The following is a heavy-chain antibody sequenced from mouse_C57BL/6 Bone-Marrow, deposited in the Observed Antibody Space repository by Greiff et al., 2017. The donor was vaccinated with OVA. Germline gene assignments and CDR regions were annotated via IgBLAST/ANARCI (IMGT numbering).Heavy chain of an antibody. J-gene: IGHJ4*01. Sequence: VQLQQPGAELVKPGASVKLSCKASGYTFTSYWMQWVKQRPGQGLEWIGEIDPSDSYTNYNQKFKGKATLTVDTSSSTAYMQLSSLTSEDSAVYYCASFSYYAMDYWGQGTSVTVSS. CDR3: ASFSYYAMDY. CDR2: IDPSDSYT. D-gene: IGHD1-2*01. CDR1: GYTFTSYW. V-gene: IGHV1-50*01.